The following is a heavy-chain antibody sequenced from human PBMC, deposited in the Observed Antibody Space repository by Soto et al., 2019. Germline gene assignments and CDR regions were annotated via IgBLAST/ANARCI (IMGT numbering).Heavy chain of an antibody. CDR2: VYHTGGN. CDR1: GASVSTPYW. D-gene: IGHD6-19*01. V-gene: IGHV4-4*01. J-gene: IGHJ3*01. Sequence: QVYLQESGPGLVKPSGTLSLTCAVSGASVSTPYWWTWVRQPPGKDLEWIGDVYHTGGNNYNPSLMSRVTISLDKYKTQFSLDMMSVTAADTAIYCCAYSTGWYRLDVWGQGTMVIVSS. CDR3: AYSTGWYRLDV.